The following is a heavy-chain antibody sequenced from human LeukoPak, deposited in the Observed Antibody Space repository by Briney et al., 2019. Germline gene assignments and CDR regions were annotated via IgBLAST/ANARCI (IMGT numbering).Heavy chain of an antibody. D-gene: IGHD4-17*01. CDR2: ISYDGSNK. Sequence: GRSLRLSCAVSGFTFSSYAMHWVRQAPGKGLEWVAVISYDGSNKYYADSVKGRFTISRDNSKNTLYLQMNSLRAEDTAVYYCARAVTTTSPCDYWGQGTLVTVSS. J-gene: IGHJ4*02. CDR3: ARAVTTTSPCDY. CDR1: GFTFSSYA. V-gene: IGHV3-30*04.